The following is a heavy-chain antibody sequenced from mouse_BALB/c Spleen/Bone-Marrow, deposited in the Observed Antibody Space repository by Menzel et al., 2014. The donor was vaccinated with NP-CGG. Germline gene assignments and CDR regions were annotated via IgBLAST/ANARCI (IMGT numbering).Heavy chain of an antibody. D-gene: IGHD1-1*01. CDR3: ARLIYGSSYIVDF. V-gene: IGHV1S81*02. CDR2: INPSNGRT. CDR1: GYTFTGYW. J-gene: IGHJ4*01. Sequence: VQLQESGAELVKPGASVKLSCKASGYTFTGYWMHWVKQRPGQGLEWIGEINPSNGRTNYNEKFKSMATLTVGKSSSSAYMQLSSLTSEDSAVFYCARLIYGSSYIVDFWGQGTSVTVSS.